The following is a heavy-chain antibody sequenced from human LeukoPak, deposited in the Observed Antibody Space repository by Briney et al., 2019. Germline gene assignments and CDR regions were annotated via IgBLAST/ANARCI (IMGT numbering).Heavy chain of an antibody. CDR3: ARDKYYDSSGYYYGLDY. J-gene: IGHJ4*02. D-gene: IGHD3-22*01. CDR1: RGSISSGGYY. Sequence: PSQTLSLTCTVSRGSISSGGYYWSWIRQHPGKGLEWIGYIYYSGSTYYNPSLKSRVTISVDTSKNQFSLKLSSVTAADTAVYYCARDKYYDSSGYYYGLDYWGQGTLVTVSS. V-gene: IGHV4-31*03. CDR2: IYYSGST.